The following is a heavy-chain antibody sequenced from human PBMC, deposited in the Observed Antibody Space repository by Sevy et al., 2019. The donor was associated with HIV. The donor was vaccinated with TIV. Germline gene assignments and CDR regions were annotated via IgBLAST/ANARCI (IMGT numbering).Heavy chain of an antibody. CDR1: GGSITSHY. J-gene: IGHJ1*01. Sequence: SETLSLTCTVSGGSITSHYWSWIRQPPGKGLEWIGYIHYSGSTNYNPSLKSRVTISADTSKNQFSLRLSSVTAADAAVYYCAKHYDSSGYYIFQHWGQGTLVTVSS. CDR3: AKHYDSSGYYIFQH. D-gene: IGHD3-22*01. CDR2: IHYSGST. V-gene: IGHV4-59*11.